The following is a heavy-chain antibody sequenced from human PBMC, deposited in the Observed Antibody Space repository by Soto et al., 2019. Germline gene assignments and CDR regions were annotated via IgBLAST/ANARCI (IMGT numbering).Heavy chain of an antibody. J-gene: IGHJ2*01. CDR3: AGSPPPSVTMYSRFFDL. D-gene: IGHD4-17*01. V-gene: IGHV1-69*14. CDR1: GGTFSSYA. Sequence: QVQLVQSGAAVKKPGSSVKVSCKTSGGTFSSYAINWVRQAPGQGLEWMGGIIPIFGTANYAQKFQGRITITADKSTNSAYMELRSLRSHDRAVYYCAGSPPPSVTMYSRFFDLWGRGTLVTVSS. CDR2: IIPIFGTA.